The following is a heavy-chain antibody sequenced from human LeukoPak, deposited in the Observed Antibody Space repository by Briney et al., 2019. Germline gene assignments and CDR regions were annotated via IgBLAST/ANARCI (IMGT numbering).Heavy chain of an antibody. D-gene: IGHD6-19*01. Sequence: SLRLSWAASGFTFSSYGMNCVSQAAREGLEWVSYISSSVSTRYYADSVKGRFTISRDNAKNSLYLQMNSLRAEDTGVYYCARDGSGWYDYWGQGILVTVSS. CDR1: GFTFSSYG. CDR3: ARDGSGWYDY. J-gene: IGHJ4*02. V-gene: IGHV3-48*03. CDR2: ISSSVSTR.